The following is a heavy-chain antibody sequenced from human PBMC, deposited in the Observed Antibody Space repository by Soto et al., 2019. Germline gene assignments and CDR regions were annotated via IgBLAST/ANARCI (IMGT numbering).Heavy chain of an antibody. J-gene: IGHJ4*02. D-gene: IGHD1-1*01. V-gene: IGHV1-18*04. Sequence: QVQLVQSGPEVKKPGASVKVSCKASGYTFTSYGISWVRQAPGQGLELMGRISAYNGNTKYEEEFQGRVTMTTDTSTSTAYMELTGLRSDDTAVYYCARDHVGRRWYIDSWGQGTLVTVSS. CDR3: ARDHVGRRWYIDS. CDR2: ISAYNGNT. CDR1: GYTFTSYG.